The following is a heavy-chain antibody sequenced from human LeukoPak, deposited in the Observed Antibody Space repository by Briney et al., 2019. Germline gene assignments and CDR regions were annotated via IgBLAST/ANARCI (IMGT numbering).Heavy chain of an antibody. Sequence: SETLSLTCTVSGASIISANYYWNWIRQPPGKGLEWIGNIYYSGSTHSNPSLKSRVTVSVDTSKNQFSLRLSSVTAADTAVYYCARVGYYYYYGMDVWGQGTTVTVSS. J-gene: IGHJ6*02. CDR1: GASIISANYY. CDR3: ARVGYYYYYGMDV. CDR2: IYYSGST. V-gene: IGHV4-39*07. D-gene: IGHD1-26*01.